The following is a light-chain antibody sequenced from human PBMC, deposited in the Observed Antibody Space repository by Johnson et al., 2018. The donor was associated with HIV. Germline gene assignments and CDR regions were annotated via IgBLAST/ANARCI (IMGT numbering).Light chain of an antibody. CDR1: SSNIGNNY. J-gene: IGLJ1*01. CDR2: ENN. Sequence: QSVLTQPPSVSAAPGQKVTISCSGSSSNIGNNYVSWYQQLPGTAPKLLIYENNKRPSGIPDRFSGSKSGTSATLGITGLQTGDEADYYCETWDSSLSGVFGTGTNVTVL. CDR3: ETWDSSLSGV. V-gene: IGLV1-51*02.